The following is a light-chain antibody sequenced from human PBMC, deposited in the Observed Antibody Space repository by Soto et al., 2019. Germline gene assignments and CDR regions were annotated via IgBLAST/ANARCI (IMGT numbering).Light chain of an antibody. CDR1: QSISSW. Sequence: DIPMTQSPSTLSASVGDRVTNACRASQSISSWLAWYQQKPGKAPKLLIYKASSLESGVPSRFSGSGSGTEFTLTISSLQPDDFATYYCQQYNSERTFGQGTKV. J-gene: IGKJ1*01. V-gene: IGKV1-5*03. CDR3: QQYNSERT. CDR2: KAS.